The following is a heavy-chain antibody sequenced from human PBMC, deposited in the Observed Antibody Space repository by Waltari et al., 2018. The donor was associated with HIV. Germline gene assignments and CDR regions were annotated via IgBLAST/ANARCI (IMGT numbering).Heavy chain of an antibody. J-gene: IGHJ2*01. V-gene: IGHV3-7*01. Sequence: EVQLVESGGGLVQPGGSLRLPCAASGFTFSSYWMSWVRQAPGKGLEWVANIKQDGSEKYYVDSVKGRFTISRDNAKNSLYLQMNSLRAEDTAVYYCARDYNWNRWGYFDLWGRGTLVTVSS. CDR2: IKQDGSEK. CDR3: ARDYNWNRWGYFDL. D-gene: IGHD1-20*01. CDR1: GFTFSSYW.